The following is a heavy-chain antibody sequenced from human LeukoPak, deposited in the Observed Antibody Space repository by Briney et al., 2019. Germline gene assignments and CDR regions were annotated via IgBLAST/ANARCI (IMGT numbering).Heavy chain of an antibody. J-gene: IGHJ4*02. D-gene: IGHD5-12*01. CDR2: ISYDGSNN. CDR1: GFTFSSYA. Sequence: GRSLRLSCAASGFTFSSYAMHWVRQAPGKGLEWVATISYDGSNNYYAESVKGRFTISRDNSKNTLYVQMNSLRAEDTAVYYCARGRNIVTTSGYFDFWGQGTLVTVSS. V-gene: IGHV3-30-3*01. CDR3: ARGRNIVTTSGYFDF.